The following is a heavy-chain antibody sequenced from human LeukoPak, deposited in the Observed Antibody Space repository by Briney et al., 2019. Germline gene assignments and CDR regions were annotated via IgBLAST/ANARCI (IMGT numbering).Heavy chain of an antibody. Sequence: GRSLRLSCAASGFTFSSYAMHWVRQAPGKGLEWVAVISYGGSNKYYADSVKGRFTISRDNSKNTLYLQMNSLRAEDTAVYYCARDLVKQQLVRGEFDYWGQGTLVTVSS. CDR1: GFTFSSYA. CDR2: ISYGGSNK. V-gene: IGHV3-30*04. CDR3: ARDLVKQQLVRGEFDY. D-gene: IGHD6-13*01. J-gene: IGHJ4*02.